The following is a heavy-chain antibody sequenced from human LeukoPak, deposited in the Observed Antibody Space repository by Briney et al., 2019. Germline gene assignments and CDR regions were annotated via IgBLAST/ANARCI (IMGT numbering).Heavy chain of an antibody. V-gene: IGHV3-21*06. Sequence: PGGSLRLSCAASGFTFSSYSMNWVRQAPGKGLEWVSSISSSSSYIYYADSVKGRFTVSRDTAWNSLFLHMYSPRAEDTATYFCAREVYSHFDYWGQGTLVTVSS. D-gene: IGHD4-11*01. CDR1: GFTFSSYS. CDR3: AREVYSHFDY. CDR2: ISSSSSYI. J-gene: IGHJ4*02.